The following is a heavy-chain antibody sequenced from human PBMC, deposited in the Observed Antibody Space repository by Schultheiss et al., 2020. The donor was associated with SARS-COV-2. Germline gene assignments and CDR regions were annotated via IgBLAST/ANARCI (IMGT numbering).Heavy chain of an antibody. Sequence: SETLSLTCAVYGGSFSGYYWSWIRKPPGKGLEWIGEINHSGSTNYNPSLKSRVTISVDTSKNQFYLKLSSVTAADTAVYYCATLPLVGTSAYYFYFWGQGTLVTVSS. J-gene: IGHJ4*02. D-gene: IGHD1-26*01. V-gene: IGHV4-34*01. CDR1: GGSFSGYY. CDR2: INHSGST. CDR3: ATLPLVGTSAYYFYF.